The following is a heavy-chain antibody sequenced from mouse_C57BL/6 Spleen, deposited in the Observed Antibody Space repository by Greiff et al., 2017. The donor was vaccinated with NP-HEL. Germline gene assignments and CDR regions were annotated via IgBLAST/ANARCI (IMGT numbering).Heavy chain of an antibody. Sequence: QVQLQQSGPELVKPGASVKISCKASGYAFSSSWMNWVKQRPGKGLEWIGRIYPGDGDTNYNGKFKGKATLTADKSSSTAYMQLSSLTSEDAAVYFCARDGPGYAMDYWGQGTSVTVSS. V-gene: IGHV1-82*01. CDR2: IYPGDGDT. CDR1: GYAFSSSW. J-gene: IGHJ4*01. CDR3: ARDGPGYAMDY. D-gene: IGHD2-3*01.